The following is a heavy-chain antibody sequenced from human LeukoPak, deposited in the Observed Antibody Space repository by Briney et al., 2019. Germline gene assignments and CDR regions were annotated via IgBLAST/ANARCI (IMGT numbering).Heavy chain of an antibody. V-gene: IGHV3-48*01. CDR2: ISSSSSTI. CDR3: ARDSGEATVTTSGEYYFDY. Sequence: GGSLRLSCAASGFTFSSYSMNWVRRAPGKGLEWVSYISSSSSTIYYADSVKGRFTISRDNAKNSLYLQMNSLRAEDTAVYYCARDSGEATVTTSGEYYFDYWGQGTLVTVSS. J-gene: IGHJ4*02. D-gene: IGHD4-17*01. CDR1: GFTFSSYS.